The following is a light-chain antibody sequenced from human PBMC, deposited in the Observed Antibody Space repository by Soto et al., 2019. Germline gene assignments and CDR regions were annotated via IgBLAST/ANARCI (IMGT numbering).Light chain of an antibody. J-gene: IGKJ1*01. CDR1: QSISSN. CDR3: QQYNSYWT. CDR2: GAS. Sequence: EIVMTQSPATLSVSPGERATLSCRASQSISSNLGWYQQRPGQAPRLLIYGASTRATGIPARFSGSGSGTEFTLTISSLQSEDFATYYCQQYNSYWTFGQGTKVEIK. V-gene: IGKV3-15*01.